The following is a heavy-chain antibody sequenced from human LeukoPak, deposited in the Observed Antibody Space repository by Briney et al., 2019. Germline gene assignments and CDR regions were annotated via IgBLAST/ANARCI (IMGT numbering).Heavy chain of an antibody. Sequence: PGGSLRLSCAASGFTFSSYAMSWVRQAPGKGLEWVSAISGSGGSTYYADSVKGRFTISRDNSKNTLYLQMNSLRAEDTAVYYCAKGLYCTNGVCYKYYYYMDVWGKGATVTVSS. D-gene: IGHD2-8*01. CDR2: ISGSGGST. CDR3: AKGLYCTNGVCYKYYYYMDV. CDR1: GFTFSSYA. J-gene: IGHJ6*03. V-gene: IGHV3-23*01.